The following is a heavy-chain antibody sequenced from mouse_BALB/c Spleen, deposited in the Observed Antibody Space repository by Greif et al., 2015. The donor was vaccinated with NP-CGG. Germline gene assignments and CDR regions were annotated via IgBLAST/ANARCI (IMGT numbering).Heavy chain of an antibody. CDR1: GYTFTSYW. CDR2: INPSTGYT. Sequence: VQLQQSGAELAKPGASVKMSCKASGYTFTSYWMHWVKQRPGQGLEWIGYINPSTGYTEYNQKFKDKATLTADKSSSTAYMQLSSLTSEDSAVYYCARSGGHYAMDYWGQGTSVTVSS. V-gene: IGHV1-7*01. D-gene: IGHD3-1*01. J-gene: IGHJ4*01. CDR3: ARSGGHYAMDY.